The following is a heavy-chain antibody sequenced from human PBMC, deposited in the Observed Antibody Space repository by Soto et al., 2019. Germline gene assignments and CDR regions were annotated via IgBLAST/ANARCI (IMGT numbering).Heavy chain of an antibody. V-gene: IGHV4-34*01. D-gene: IGHD1-26*01. CDR3: AREGIFSGSYPYYYYGMDA. CDR1: GGSFSGYY. J-gene: IGHJ6*02. CDR2: INHSGST. Sequence: PSETLSLTCAVYGGSFSGYYWSWIRQPPGKGLEWIGEINHSGSTNYNPSLKSRVTISVDTSKNQFSLKLSSVTAADTAVYYCAREGIFSGSYPYYYYGMDAWGQGTKVTVS.